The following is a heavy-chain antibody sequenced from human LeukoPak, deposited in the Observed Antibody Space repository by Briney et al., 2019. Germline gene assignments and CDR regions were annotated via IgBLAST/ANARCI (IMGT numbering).Heavy chain of an antibody. V-gene: IGHV4-61*02. Sequence: SETLSLTCTVSGGSISSGSYYWSWIRQPAGKGLEWIGRIYTSGSTNYNPSLKSRVTISVDTSKNQFSLKLSSVTAADTAVYYCARVGQQLVNPLAKDYYYYYMDVWGNGTTVTVSS. CDR3: ARVGQQLVNPLAKDYYYYYMDV. CDR1: GGSISSGSYY. CDR2: IYTSGST. D-gene: IGHD6-13*01. J-gene: IGHJ6*03.